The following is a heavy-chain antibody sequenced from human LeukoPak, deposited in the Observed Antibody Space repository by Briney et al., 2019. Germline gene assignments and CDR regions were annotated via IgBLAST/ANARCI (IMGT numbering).Heavy chain of an antibody. J-gene: IGHJ3*02. V-gene: IGHV3-21*01. CDR1: GFTFSSYA. CDR3: ARDHHRRLYDSQARDTFDI. Sequence: GGSLRLSCAASGFTFSSYAMSWVRQAPGKSLEWVSSLSSSSTYIFYADSVKGRFTISRDNAKNSLYLQMNSLRAEGTAVYYCARDHHRRLYDSQARDTFDIWGQGTMVTVSS. CDR2: LSSSSTYI. D-gene: IGHD3-22*01.